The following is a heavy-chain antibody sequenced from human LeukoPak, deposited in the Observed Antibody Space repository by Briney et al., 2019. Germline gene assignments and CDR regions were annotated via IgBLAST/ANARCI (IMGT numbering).Heavy chain of an antibody. CDR1: GFTFSSYA. CDR2: ISYDGSNK. J-gene: IGHJ4*02. D-gene: IGHD4-23*01. Sequence: GSLRLSCAASGFTFSSYAMHWVRQAPGKGLEWVAVISYDGSNKYYADSVKGRFTISRDNSKNTLYLQMNSLRAEDTAVYYCARVTVVTGNDYWGQGTLVTVSS. V-gene: IGHV3-30-3*01. CDR3: ARVTVVTGNDY.